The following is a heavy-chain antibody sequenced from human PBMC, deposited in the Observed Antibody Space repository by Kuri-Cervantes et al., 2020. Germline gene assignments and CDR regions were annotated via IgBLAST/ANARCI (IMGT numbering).Heavy chain of an antibody. CDR2: INPNSGGT. CDR3: AKSYGSGSYLGVYYFDY. J-gene: IGHJ4*02. Sequence: ASVKVSCKASGYTFTGYYMHWVRQAPGQGLEWMGWINPNSGGTNYAQKFQGRVTMTRDTSISTAYMELSRLRSDDTAVYYCAKSYGSGSYLGVYYFDYRGQGTLVTVSS. V-gene: IGHV1-2*02. D-gene: IGHD3-10*01. CDR1: GYTFTGYY.